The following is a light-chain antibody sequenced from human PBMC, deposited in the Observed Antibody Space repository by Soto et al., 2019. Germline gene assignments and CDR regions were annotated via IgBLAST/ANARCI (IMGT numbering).Light chain of an antibody. CDR1: SSNIGAGYD. Sequence: QSVLTQPPSVSGAPGQRVTISCTGSSSNIGAGYDVHWYQQLPGTAPKLLIYGNSNRPSGVPDRFSGSKSGTSASLAITGLQASAEADYYCQSYDSSLSGVVFGGGTKVTVL. CDR3: QSYDSSLSGVV. V-gene: IGLV1-40*01. CDR2: GNS. J-gene: IGLJ2*01.